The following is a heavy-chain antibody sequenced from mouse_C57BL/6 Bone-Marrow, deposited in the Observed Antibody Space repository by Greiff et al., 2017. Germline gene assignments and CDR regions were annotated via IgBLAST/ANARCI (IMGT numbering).Heavy chain of an antibody. CDR2: IYPSDSET. CDR3: ARSYGYDRDYFDY. Sequence: VQLQQPGAELVRPGSSVKLSCKASGYTFTSYWMDWVKQRPGQGLEWIGNIYPSDSETHYNQKFKDKATLTVDKSSSTAYMQLSSLTSEDSAVYYCARSYGYDRDYFDYWGQGTTLTVSS. CDR1: GYTFTSYW. V-gene: IGHV1-61*01. J-gene: IGHJ2*01. D-gene: IGHD2-2*01.